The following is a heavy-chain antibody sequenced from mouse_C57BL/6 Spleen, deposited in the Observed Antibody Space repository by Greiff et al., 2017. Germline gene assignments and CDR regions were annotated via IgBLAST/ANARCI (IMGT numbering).Heavy chain of an antibody. D-gene: IGHD2-4*01. CDR3: ARSAYDYDVSNY. Sequence: QVQLQQPGAELVKPGASVKMSCKASGYTFTSYWITWVKQRPGQGLEWIGDIYPGSGSTNYNEKFKSKATLTVDTSSSTAYMQLSSLTSEDSAVYYCARSAYDYDVSNYWGQGTTLTVSS. V-gene: IGHV1-55*01. CDR1: GYTFTSYW. J-gene: IGHJ2*01. CDR2: IYPGSGST.